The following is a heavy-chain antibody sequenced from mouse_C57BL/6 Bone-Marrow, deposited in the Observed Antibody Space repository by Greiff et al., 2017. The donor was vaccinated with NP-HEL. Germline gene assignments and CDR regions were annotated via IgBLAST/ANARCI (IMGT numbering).Heavy chain of an antibody. CDR1: GYAFSSYW. CDR2: IYPGDGDT. Sequence: QVQLQQSGAELVKPGASVKISCKAPGYAFSSYWMNWVKQRPGQGLEWIGQIYPGDGDTNYNGKFKGKATLTADKSSSTAYMQLSSLTSEDSAVYFCARWGIVSAGYYAMDYWGQGTSVTVSS. D-gene: IGHD3-1*01. CDR3: ARWGIVSAGYYAMDY. J-gene: IGHJ4*01. V-gene: IGHV1-80*01.